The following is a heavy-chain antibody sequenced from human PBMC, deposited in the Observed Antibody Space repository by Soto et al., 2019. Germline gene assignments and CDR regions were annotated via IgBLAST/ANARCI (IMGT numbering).Heavy chain of an antibody. V-gene: IGHV3-23*01. CDR2: ISSSGSNT. J-gene: IGHJ4*02. CDR1: GSTFSSYV. Sequence: EVQLLESGGGLVQPGGSLRLSCVAAGSTFSSYVMSWVRQAPGKGLEWVSLISSSGSNTYYTDSVKGRFTISRDNSQNTLFLQMNSLRADDTAVYYCAKERLTTTCFDFWGQGTLVTVSS. CDR3: AKERLTTTCFDF. D-gene: IGHD1-1*01.